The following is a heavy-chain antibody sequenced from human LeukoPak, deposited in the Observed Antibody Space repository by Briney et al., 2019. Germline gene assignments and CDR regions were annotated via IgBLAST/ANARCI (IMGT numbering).Heavy chain of an antibody. CDR1: GGSISTSDYY. J-gene: IGHJ2*01. Sequence: ETLSLTCSVAGGSISTSDYYWGCIRQTPGKRQERFPSIYYTGSTYYRLSLRSRVTMSVDTSKNQFSLKLSTVTAADTAVYYCARVVYYYDVSGYSFDLWGRGTLVTVSS. CDR2: IYYTGST. D-gene: IGHD3-22*01. CDR3: ARVVYYYDVSGYSFDL. V-gene: IGHV4-39*01.